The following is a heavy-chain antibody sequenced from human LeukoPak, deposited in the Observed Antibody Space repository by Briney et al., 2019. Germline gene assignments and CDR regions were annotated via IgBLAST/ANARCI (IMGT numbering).Heavy chain of an antibody. D-gene: IGHD6-13*01. J-gene: IGHJ4*02. Sequence: ASVKVSCKASGYTFTGYYMYWVRQAPGQGLEWMGWINPNSGGTNYAQKFQGRVTMTRDTSISTAYMELSRLRSDDTAVYYCARDLTYQGSSWYLHPGIDYWGQGTLVTVSS. CDR3: ARDLTYQGSSWYLHPGIDY. V-gene: IGHV1-2*02. CDR1: GYTFTGYY. CDR2: INPNSGGT.